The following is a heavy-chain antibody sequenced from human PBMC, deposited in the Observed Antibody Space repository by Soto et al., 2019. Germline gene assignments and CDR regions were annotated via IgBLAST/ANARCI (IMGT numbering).Heavy chain of an antibody. J-gene: IGHJ6*02. CDR1: GFTFGSYA. V-gene: IGHV3-23*01. Sequence: SLRLSCAASGFTFGSYAMSWVRQAPGKGLEWVSGISDSAGSTYYGDSVKGRFTISRDSSRNTLFLQMNSLRVEDTAIYYCAKVADYYYTMDVWGQGTTVTVSS. CDR3: AKVADYYYTMDV. CDR2: ISDSAGST.